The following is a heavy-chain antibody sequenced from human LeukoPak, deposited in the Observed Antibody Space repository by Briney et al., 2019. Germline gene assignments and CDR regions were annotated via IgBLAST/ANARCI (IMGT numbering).Heavy chain of an antibody. CDR1: GFTFSRYW. V-gene: IGHV3-7*05. J-gene: IGHJ4*02. CDR2: IKQDGTEK. D-gene: IGHD1-26*01. CDR3: ARDSEWGLLRSDY. Sequence: GGSLRLSCAASGFTFSRYWMTWVRQAPGKGLEWVANIKQDGTEKFYVDSVKGRFTISRDNAKNSLYLQMNSLRAEDTAVYYCARDSEWGLLRSDYWGQGTLVTVSS.